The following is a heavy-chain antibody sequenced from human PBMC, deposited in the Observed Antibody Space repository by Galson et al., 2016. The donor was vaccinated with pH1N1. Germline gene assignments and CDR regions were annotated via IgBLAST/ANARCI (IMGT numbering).Heavy chain of an antibody. V-gene: IGHV3-33*03. CDR2: IWYDGTVQ. J-gene: IGHJ6*02. Sequence: SLRLSCAASGFIFSDCAMNWVRQAPGKGLEWVADIWYDGTVQYYADSVKGRFTISRDNSNNTLFLQMNYLRVDDTAVYFCAKERHGDYALFYGMDAWGQGTTVVVTS. CDR3: AKERHGDYALFYGMDA. D-gene: IGHD4-17*01. CDR1: GFIFSDCA.